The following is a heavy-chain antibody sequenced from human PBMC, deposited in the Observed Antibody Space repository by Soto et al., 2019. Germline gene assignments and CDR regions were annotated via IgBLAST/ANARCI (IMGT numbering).Heavy chain of an antibody. D-gene: IGHD3-3*01. CDR2: ISGSGGST. CDR1: GFTFSSYA. V-gene: IGHV3-23*01. CDR3: AKVVSIFGVADLGMDV. Sequence: PGGSLRLSCAASGFTFSSYAMSWVRQAPGKGLEWVSAISGSGGSTYYADSVKGRFTISRDNSKNTLYLQMNSLRAEDTAVYYCAKVVSIFGVADLGMDVWGQGTTVTVSS. J-gene: IGHJ6*02.